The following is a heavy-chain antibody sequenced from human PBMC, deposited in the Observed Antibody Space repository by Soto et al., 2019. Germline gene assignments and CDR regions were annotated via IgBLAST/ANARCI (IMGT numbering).Heavy chain of an antibody. CDR1: GFTFSNYW. Sequence: EVQLVESGGGLVQPGGSLRLSCAASGFTFSNYWMTWVRQAPGQGLNWVANIKQDGSEKYYVDSVKGRFAISRDNAKNSLYLQMNSLRGEDTAVYYCARAEGGSYNWNFGDLYDYWGQGTLVIVSS. D-gene: IGHD1-7*01. CDR2: IKQDGSEK. J-gene: IGHJ4*02. CDR3: ARAEGGSYNWNFGDLYDY. V-gene: IGHV3-7*01.